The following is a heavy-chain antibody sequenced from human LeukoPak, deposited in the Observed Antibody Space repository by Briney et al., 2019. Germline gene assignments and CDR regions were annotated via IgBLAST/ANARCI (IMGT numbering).Heavy chain of an antibody. V-gene: IGHV3-30*18. D-gene: IGHD3-16*01. CDR1: GFTFSSYG. Sequence: GGSLRLSCAASGFTFSSYGMHWVRQAPGKGLKWVAVISYDGSNKYYADSVKGRFTIPRDNSKNTLYLQMNSLRAEDTAVYYCAKGGDYWGQGTLVTVSS. CDR2: ISYDGSNK. CDR3: AKGGDY. J-gene: IGHJ4*02.